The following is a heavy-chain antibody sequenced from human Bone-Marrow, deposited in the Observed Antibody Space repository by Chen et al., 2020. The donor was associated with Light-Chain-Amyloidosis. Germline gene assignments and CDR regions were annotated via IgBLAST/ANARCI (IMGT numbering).Heavy chain of an antibody. V-gene: IGHV1-69*01. J-gene: IGHJ6*02. CDR2: IIPIFGTA. CDR3: AREYYYDSSGYYWRSDYYYGMDV. D-gene: IGHD3-22*01. Sequence: QVQLVQSGAEVKKPGSSVKVSCKASGGTFSSYAISCVRQAPGQGLEWMGGIIPIFGTANYAQKFQGRVTITADESTSTAYMELSSLRSEDTAVYYCAREYYYDSSGYYWRSDYYYGMDVWGQGTTVTVSS. CDR1: GGTFSSYA.